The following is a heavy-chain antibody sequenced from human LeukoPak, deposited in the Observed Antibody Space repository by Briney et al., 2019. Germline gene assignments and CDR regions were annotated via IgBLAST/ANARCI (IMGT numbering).Heavy chain of an antibody. CDR1: GYTFTSYY. V-gene: IGHV1-18*04. Sequence: ASVKVSCKASGYTFTSYYMHRVRQAPGQGLEWMGWISGYNANTNYGQKLQGRVTMTTDKSTSTAYMQLRNLRSDDTAVYYCARDTAWVAVAGHNWFDPWGQGTLVTVSS. CDR2: ISGYNANT. J-gene: IGHJ5*02. CDR3: ARDTAWVAVAGHNWFDP. D-gene: IGHD6-19*01.